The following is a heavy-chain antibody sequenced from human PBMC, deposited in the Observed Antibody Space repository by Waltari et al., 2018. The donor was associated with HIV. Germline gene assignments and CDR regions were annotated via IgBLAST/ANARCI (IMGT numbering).Heavy chain of an antibody. Sequence: QVQLQESGPGLVKPSQTLSLTCTVSGGSLSSGSYYWSWIRQPAGKGLEWIGRIYTSGSTNYNPSLKSRVTISVDTSKNQFSLKLSSVTAADTAVYYCACNDYERSRSGWYLEDYWGQGTLVTVSS. CDR3: ACNDYERSRSGWYLEDY. D-gene: IGHD6-19*01. CDR1: GGSLSSGSYY. CDR2: IYTSGST. J-gene: IGHJ4*02. V-gene: IGHV4-61*02.